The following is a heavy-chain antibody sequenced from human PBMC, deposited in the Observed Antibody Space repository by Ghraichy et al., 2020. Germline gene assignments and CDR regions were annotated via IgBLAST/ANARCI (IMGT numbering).Heavy chain of an antibody. V-gene: IGHV3-66*01. J-gene: IGHJ4*02. Sequence: GGSLRLSCAASGFTVSSKYMSWVRQAPGKGLEWVSIIYNDDRRYYADSVKGRFTIARDTSKNTVYLQMNSLRAEDTAVYYCARDWVYGGDDSSGRPYWGQGTLVTVSS. CDR1: GFTVSSKY. CDR3: ARDWVYGGDDSSGRPY. D-gene: IGHD3-22*01. CDR2: IYNDDRR.